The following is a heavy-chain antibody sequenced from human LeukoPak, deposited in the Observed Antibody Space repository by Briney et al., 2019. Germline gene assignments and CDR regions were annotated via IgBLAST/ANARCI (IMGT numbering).Heavy chain of an antibody. Sequence: GGSLRLSCAASGFTFDDYAMSWVRQGPGKGLEWVSGINWNGGSTGYADSVKGRFTISRDNAKNSLYLQMNSLRAEDTALYFCARYLSGSDNYWGQGILVSVSS. J-gene: IGHJ4*02. CDR2: INWNGGST. CDR3: ARYLSGSDNY. D-gene: IGHD1-26*01. V-gene: IGHV3-20*04. CDR1: GFTFDDYA.